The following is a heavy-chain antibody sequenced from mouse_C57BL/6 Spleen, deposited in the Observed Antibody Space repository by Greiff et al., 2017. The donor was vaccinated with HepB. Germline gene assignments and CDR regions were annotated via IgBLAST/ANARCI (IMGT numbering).Heavy chain of an antibody. J-gene: IGHJ2*01. Sequence: EVQVVESGGGLVKPGGSLKLSCAASGFTFSSYAMSWVRQTPEKRLEWVAYISSGGDYIYYADTVKGRFTISRDNARNTLYLQMSSLKSEDTAMYYCTRDPGSYFDYWGQGTTLTVSS. D-gene: IGHD4-1*01. CDR1: GFTFSSYA. CDR2: ISSGGDYI. V-gene: IGHV5-9-1*02. CDR3: TRDPGSYFDY.